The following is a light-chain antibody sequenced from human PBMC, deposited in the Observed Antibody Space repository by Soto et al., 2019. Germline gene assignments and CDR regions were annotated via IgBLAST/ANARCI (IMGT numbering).Light chain of an antibody. CDR3: QQYHSCPVT. J-gene: IGKJ4*01. Sequence: DIPMPQSPSSVSASVGDTVTITCRASQGISNFLAWFQQKPGKAPKSLIYGASSLQSGVPSNFSGSGSDTDFTLTISSLQPEDSAAYYCQQYHSCPVTFGGGTKVEIK. CDR2: GAS. CDR1: QGISNF. V-gene: IGKV1-16*02.